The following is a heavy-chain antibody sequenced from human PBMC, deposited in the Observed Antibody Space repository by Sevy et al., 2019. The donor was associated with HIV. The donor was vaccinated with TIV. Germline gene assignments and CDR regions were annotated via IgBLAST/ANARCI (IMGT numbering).Heavy chain of an antibody. Sequence: ASVKVSCKASGYTFTEYYVHWLRQAPGQGLEWMGWINPQTGGTYFAKKFQDRDTLTTATSINAVYMELSGLKFDDTAVFYCARMGDYFDTSGYYPLKYWGLGTLVTVSS. V-gene: IGHV1-2*02. CDR3: ARMGDYFDTSGYYPLKY. D-gene: IGHD3-22*01. CDR1: GYTFTEYY. J-gene: IGHJ4*02. CDR2: INPQTGGT.